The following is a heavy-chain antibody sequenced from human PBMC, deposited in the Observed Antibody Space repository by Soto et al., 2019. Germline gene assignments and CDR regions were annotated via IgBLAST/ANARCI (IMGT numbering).Heavy chain of an antibody. CDR1: GGSFSGYY. J-gene: IGHJ6*03. CDR2: INHSGST. CDR3: ARATTYYDILTGPFTYYYYMDV. Sequence: ETLSLTCAVYGGSFSGYYWSWIRQPPGKGLEWIWEINHSGSTNYNPSLKSRVTISVDTSKNQFSLKLSSVTAADTAVYYCARATTYYDILTGPFTYYYYMDVWGKGTTVTVSS. D-gene: IGHD3-9*01. V-gene: IGHV4-34*01.